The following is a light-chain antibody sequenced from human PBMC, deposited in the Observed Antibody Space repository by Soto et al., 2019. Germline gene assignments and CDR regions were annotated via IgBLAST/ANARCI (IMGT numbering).Light chain of an antibody. J-gene: IGKJ4*01. V-gene: IGKV1-27*01. CDR3: QKYNSAPAT. CDR1: QGISIF. Sequence: DIQMTQSPSSLSASVGDRVTITCRASQGISIFLAWYQQKPGKVPKVLIYAASTLQSAVPSRFSGSGSGTDFTLTISSLHPEDVATYYCQKYNSAPATFGGGTNVEIK. CDR2: AAS.